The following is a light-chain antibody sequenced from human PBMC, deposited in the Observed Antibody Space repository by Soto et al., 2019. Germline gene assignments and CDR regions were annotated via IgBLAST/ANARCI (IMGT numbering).Light chain of an antibody. J-gene: IGLJ1*01. CDR3: KSYAGSSTYV. CDR1: KSDIGVYDF. Sequence: QSVLTQPPSASGSPGQSVTISCTGTKSDIGVYDFVSWYQHHPGKAPRLIIYEAVQRPSGVPDRFSGSKSGNTASLTVSGLQAADEADYFCKSYAGSSTYVFGSGTKATVL. CDR2: EAV. V-gene: IGLV2-8*01.